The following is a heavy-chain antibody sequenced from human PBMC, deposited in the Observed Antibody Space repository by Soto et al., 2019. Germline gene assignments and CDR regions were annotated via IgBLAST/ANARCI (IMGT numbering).Heavy chain of an antibody. Sequence: ASVKVSCKASGYTFTSYGISWVQQAPGQGLEWMGWISAYNGNTNYAQKLQGRVTMTTDTSTSTAYMELRSLRSDDTAVYYCARVIAARRYFDYWGQGTLVTVSS. J-gene: IGHJ4*02. V-gene: IGHV1-18*01. CDR2: ISAYNGNT. D-gene: IGHD6-6*01. CDR1: GYTFTSYG. CDR3: ARVIAARRYFDY.